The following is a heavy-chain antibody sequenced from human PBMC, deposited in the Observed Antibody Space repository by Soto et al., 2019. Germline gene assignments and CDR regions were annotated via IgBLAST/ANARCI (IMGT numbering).Heavy chain of an antibody. J-gene: IGHJ3*02. Sequence: EAQVVESGGGLVQPGRSLRLSCAASGFTFDDHAMHWVRQAPGKGLEWVSGISWNTASINYADSVKGRFTISRDNAKNSLFLQMNSLRAEDTALYYSAKAERDAFNIWGQGTMVTVSS. CDR1: GFTFDDHA. CDR3: AKAERDAFNI. CDR2: ISWNTASI. V-gene: IGHV3-9*01.